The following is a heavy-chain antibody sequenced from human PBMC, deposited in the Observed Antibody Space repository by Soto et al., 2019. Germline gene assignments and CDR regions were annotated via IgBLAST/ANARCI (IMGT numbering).Heavy chain of an antibody. J-gene: IGHJ4*02. CDR1: GYTFTSSA. CDR3: ARDGAVAGDSNFDY. V-gene: IGHV1-3*01. Sequence: GASVKVSCKASGYTFTSSAIHWVRQAPGQGLEWMGWINAGNGNIKHSQKFQHRVTITRDTSASTAYMELSSLRFEDTAVYYCARDGAVAGDSNFDYWGKGTLVTVSS. CDR2: INAGNGNI. D-gene: IGHD6-19*01.